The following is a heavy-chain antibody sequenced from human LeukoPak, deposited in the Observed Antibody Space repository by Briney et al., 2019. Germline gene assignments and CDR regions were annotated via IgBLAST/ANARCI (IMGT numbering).Heavy chain of an antibody. CDR2: ISYDGSNK. V-gene: IGHV3-30-3*01. CDR1: GFPFSNAW. CDR3: ASVYDFWSGYYQTAAPVDY. D-gene: IGHD3-3*01. Sequence: GGSLRLSCAVFGSGFPFSNAWMSWVRQAPGKGLEWVAVISYDGSNKYYADSVKGRFTISRDNSKNTLYLQMNSLRAEDTAVYYCASVYDFWSGYYQTAAPVDYWGQGTLVTVSS. J-gene: IGHJ4*02.